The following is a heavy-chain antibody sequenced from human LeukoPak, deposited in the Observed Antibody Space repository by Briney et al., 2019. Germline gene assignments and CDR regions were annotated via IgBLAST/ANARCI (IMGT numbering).Heavy chain of an antibody. D-gene: IGHD1-26*01. CDR1: GYTFTGYY. V-gene: IGHV1-2*06. J-gene: IGHJ4*02. CDR3: TRESGSYHGNDY. Sequence: ASVKVSCKASGYTFTGYYMHWVRQAPGQGLEWMGRINPNNGGTNYAQKFQGRVTMTGDTSISTAYMELSSLRSDDTAVYYCTRESGSYHGNDYWGQGTPVTVSS. CDR2: INPNNGGT.